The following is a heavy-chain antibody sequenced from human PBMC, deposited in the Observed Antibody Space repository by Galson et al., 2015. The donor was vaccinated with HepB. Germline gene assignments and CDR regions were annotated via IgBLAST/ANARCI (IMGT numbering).Heavy chain of an antibody. J-gene: IGHJ2*01. CDR1: GFTFSSYG. V-gene: IGHV3-33*01. CDR2: IWYDGSNK. D-gene: IGHD7-27*01. Sequence: SLRLSCAASGFTFSSYGMHWVRQAPGKGLEWVAVIWYDGSNKYYADSVKGRFTISRDNSKNTLYLQMNSLRAEDTAVYYCASGPLWGLGYFDLWGRGTLVTVSS. CDR3: ASGPLWGLGYFDL.